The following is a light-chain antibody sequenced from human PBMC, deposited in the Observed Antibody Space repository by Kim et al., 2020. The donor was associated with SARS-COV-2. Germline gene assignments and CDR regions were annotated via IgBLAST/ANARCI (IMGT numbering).Light chain of an antibody. V-gene: IGLV6-57*01. CDR1: SGSIANSY. Sequence: GRTMTITCGRGSGSIANSYVQWYQLRQGTSPTTVILEDNRRPPGFATRFSGSIDSSSNSALLTISGLRPDDEADYFCQSYGGNTRMFGGGTQLTVL. J-gene: IGLJ3*02. CDR2: EDN. CDR3: QSYGGNTRM.